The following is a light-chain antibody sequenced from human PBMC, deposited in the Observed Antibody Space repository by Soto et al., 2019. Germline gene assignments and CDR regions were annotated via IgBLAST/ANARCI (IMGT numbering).Light chain of an antibody. CDR2: DAS. CDR3: QQYRNWPPWT. CDR1: QSVASN. J-gene: IGKJ1*01. Sequence: ETAMTQYLVPLSVSPGERATLSCRASQSVASNLAWYQQQPGQAPRLLIYDASTRATGVPARFSGSGSGTDFTLIISSLQSEDFAVYHGQQYRNWPPWTFGQGAKVDIK. V-gene: IGKV3-15*01.